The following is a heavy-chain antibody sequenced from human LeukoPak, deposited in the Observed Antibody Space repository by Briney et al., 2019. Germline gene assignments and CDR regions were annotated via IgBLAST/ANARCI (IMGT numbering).Heavy chain of an antibody. D-gene: IGHD6-6*01. J-gene: IGHJ4*02. CDR1: GFTFSDYY. CDR2: ISSSASTI. V-gene: IGHV3-11*04. Sequence: GGSLRLSCAASGFTFSDYYMNWIRQAPGKGLEWVSYISSSASTIYYADSVKGRFTISRDNAKNSLFLQMNSFRAEDTAVYYCARRAARSPYFDYWGQGILVTVSS. CDR3: ARRAARSPYFDY.